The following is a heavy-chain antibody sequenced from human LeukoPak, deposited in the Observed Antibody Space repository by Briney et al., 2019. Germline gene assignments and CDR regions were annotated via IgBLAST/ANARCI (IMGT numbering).Heavy chain of an antibody. Sequence: ASVNVSCKASGGTFSSCAISWVRRAPGQGLEWMGGIIPIFDTANYAQKFQGRVTITADESTSTAYMELSSLRSEDTAVYYCARGNYGSGSYYSTWFDPWGQGTLVTVSS. CDR1: GGTFSSCA. J-gene: IGHJ5*02. CDR3: ARGNYGSGSYYSTWFDP. V-gene: IGHV1-69*13. D-gene: IGHD3-10*01. CDR2: IIPIFDTA.